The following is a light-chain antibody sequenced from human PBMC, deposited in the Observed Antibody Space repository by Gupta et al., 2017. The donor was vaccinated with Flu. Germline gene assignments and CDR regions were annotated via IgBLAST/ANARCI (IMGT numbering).Light chain of an antibody. V-gene: IGKV2-28*01. CDR1: QSLLNSNGYNY. J-gene: IGKJ4*01. CDR3: MQVLQTPLT. Sequence: TPGAPSSISCRPSQSLLNSNGYNYLDWYLQKPGQSPQLLIYLGSNRASGVPDRFSGSGSGTDFTLKISRVEAEDVGVYYCMQVLQTPLTFGGGTKVEIK. CDR2: LGS.